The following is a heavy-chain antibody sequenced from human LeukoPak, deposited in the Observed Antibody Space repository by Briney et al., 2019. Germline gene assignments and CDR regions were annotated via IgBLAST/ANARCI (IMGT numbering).Heavy chain of an antibody. J-gene: IGHJ4*02. CDR3: ARKSRITMVRGVIKAYYFDY. V-gene: IGHV1-69*05. CDR2: IIPIFGTA. CDR1: GGTFSSYA. D-gene: IGHD3-10*01. Sequence: ASVKVSCKASGGTFSSYAISWVRQAPGQGLEWMGGIIPIFGTANYARKFQGRVTITTDESTSTAYMELSSLRSEDTAVYYCARKSRITMVRGVIKAYYFDYWGQGTLVTVSS.